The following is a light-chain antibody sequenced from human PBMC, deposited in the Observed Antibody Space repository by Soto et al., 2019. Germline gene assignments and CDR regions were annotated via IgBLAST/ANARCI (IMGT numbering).Light chain of an antibody. CDR3: QQYGRSPPLT. CDR2: GAS. V-gene: IGKV3-20*01. J-gene: IGKJ4*01. CDR1: QSIVSDTY. Sequence: EIVLTQSPGTLSLSPGERATLSCRASQSIVSDTYLAWYQQKPGQAPRLLIYGASTRATGIPDRFSGSGSGTDFTLTISRLEPEDFAVYYCQQYGRSPPLTVGGGTKVEIK.